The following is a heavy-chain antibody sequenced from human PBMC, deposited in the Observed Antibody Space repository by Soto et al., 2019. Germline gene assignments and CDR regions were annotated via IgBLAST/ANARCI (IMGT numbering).Heavy chain of an antibody. CDR1: GGSISSSSYY. CDR3: ARHLLPYCTNGVCSEFDY. CDR2: IYYSGST. D-gene: IGHD2-8*01. V-gene: IGHV4-39*01. J-gene: IGHJ4*02. Sequence: KTSETLSLTCTVSGGSISSSSYYWGWIRQPPGKGLEWIGSIYYSGSTYYNPSLKSRVTISVDTSKNQFSLKLSSVTAADTAVYYCARHLLPYCTNGVCSEFDYWGQGTLVTVSS.